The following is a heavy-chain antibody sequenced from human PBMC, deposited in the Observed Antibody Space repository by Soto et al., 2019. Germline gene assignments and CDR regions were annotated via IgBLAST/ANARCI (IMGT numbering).Heavy chain of an antibody. Sequence: HPGGSLRLSCVASGFTLRASGMHWVRQAPCKGLEWVAVISHDGSNQFYADSVKGRITISRDNSKNMLYLQMNSLRADDSAVYFCAKDSSAAFDYWGRGTVVTVSS. CDR2: ISHDGSNQ. J-gene: IGHJ4*02. D-gene: IGHD6-25*01. V-gene: IGHV3-30*18. CDR1: GFTLRASG. CDR3: AKDSSAAFDY.